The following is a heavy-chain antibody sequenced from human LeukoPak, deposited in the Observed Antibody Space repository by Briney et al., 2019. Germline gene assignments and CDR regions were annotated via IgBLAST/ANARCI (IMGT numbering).Heavy chain of an antibody. CDR1: GFTFSSYA. CDR3: AKVQDIFGVVNNWFDP. Sequence: GGSLRLSCAASGFTFSSYAMSWVRQAPGKGLEWVSAISGSGGSTYHADSVKGRFTISRDNSKNTLYLQMNSLRAEDTAVYYCAKVQDIFGVVNNWFDPWGQGTLVTVSS. J-gene: IGHJ5*02. D-gene: IGHD3-3*02. CDR2: ISGSGGST. V-gene: IGHV3-23*01.